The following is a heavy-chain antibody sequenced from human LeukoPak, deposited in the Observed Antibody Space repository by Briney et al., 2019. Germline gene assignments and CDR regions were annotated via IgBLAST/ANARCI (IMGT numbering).Heavy chain of an antibody. D-gene: IGHD2-2*01. Sequence: ASVKVSCKVSGYTLTELSMHWVRQAPGQGLEWMGWINPNSGGTNYAQKFQGWVTMTRDTSISTAYMELSRLRSDDTAVYYCARAIVPAAMSYYYYGMDVWGQGTTVTVSS. CDR3: ARAIVPAAMSYYYYGMDV. J-gene: IGHJ6*02. CDR1: GYTLTELS. CDR2: INPNSGGT. V-gene: IGHV1-2*04.